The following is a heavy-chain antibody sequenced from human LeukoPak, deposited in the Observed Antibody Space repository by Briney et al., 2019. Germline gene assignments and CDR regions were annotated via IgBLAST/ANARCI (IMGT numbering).Heavy chain of an antibody. CDR1: GNYW. J-gene: IGHJ4*02. CDR3: VSFYETY. D-gene: IGHD2/OR15-2a*01. CDR2: INSDGSWT. Sequence: AGGSLRLSCAASGNYWMHWVRQVRGKGLVWVSHINSDGSWTSYADSVKGRFTISKDNAKNTVYLQMNSLRAEDTAVYYCVSFYETYWGRGTLVTVSS. V-gene: IGHV3-74*01.